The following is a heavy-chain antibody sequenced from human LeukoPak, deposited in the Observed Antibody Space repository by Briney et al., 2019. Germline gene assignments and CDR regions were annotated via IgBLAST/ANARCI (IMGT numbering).Heavy chain of an antibody. Sequence: PGGSLRLSCAASGYTHDEYAMHCVRQAPGKGLEGVSGISWNSGSIGYADSVKGRFTISRDNAKNSLYLQMNSLRAEDTALYYCARVLELGNYFDYWGQGTLVTVSS. CDR2: ISWNSGSI. D-gene: IGHD1-26*01. CDR1: GYTHDEYA. CDR3: ARVLELGNYFDY. J-gene: IGHJ4*02. V-gene: IGHV3-9*01.